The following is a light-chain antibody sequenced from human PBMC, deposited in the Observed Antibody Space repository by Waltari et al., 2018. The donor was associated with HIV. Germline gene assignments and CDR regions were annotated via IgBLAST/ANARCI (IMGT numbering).Light chain of an antibody. CDR3: ASWDDALSSWL. J-gene: IGLJ6*01. CDR1: SSNVGKNY. Sequence: QSGLSQPPSTSRPPGQRVVIPCSGSSSNVGKNYVSWFQHLPGAAPRLLIYRNARRPSGVPDRFTAAKSGTSASLVISGLRSDDEAEYFCASWDDALSSWLFGGGTKLTVL. V-gene: IGLV1-47*01. CDR2: RNA.